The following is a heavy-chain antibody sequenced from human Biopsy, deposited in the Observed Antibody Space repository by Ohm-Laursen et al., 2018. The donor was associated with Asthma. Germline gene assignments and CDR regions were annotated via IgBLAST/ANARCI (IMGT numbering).Heavy chain of an antibody. CDR2: IYHSGST. D-gene: IGHD5-24*01. CDR1: GGSISSGGYS. Sequence: SQTLSLTCAVSGGSISSGGYSWSWIRQPPGKGLEWIGYIYHSGSTYYNPSLKSRVTISVDRSKNQFSLKLSSVTAADTGVYYCARVKDGYNFDYWGQGTLVTVSS. J-gene: IGHJ4*02. CDR3: ARVKDGYNFDY. V-gene: IGHV4-30-2*01.